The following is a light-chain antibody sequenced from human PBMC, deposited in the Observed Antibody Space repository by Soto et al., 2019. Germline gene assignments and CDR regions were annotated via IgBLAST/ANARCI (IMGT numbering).Light chain of an antibody. Sequence: QSVLTQPASVAGSPGQWITISCTGISNTVETYALVSWYQLYPGGAPHLLIYGDTKRPSGVSDRSSGFKSGNTASLTLSRLQRADEAHYYWSSYASDSPSILCGGGTKVTVL. J-gene: IGLJ3*02. CDR1: SNTVETYAL. V-gene: IGLV2-23*01. CDR2: GDT. CDR3: SSYASDSPSIL.